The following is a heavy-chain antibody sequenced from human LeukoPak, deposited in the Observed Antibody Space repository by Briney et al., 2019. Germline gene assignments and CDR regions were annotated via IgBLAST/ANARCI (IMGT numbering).Heavy chain of an antibody. CDR1: GYTFTGYY. Sequence: ASVKVSCKASGYTFTGYYMHWVRQAPGQGLEWMGWINPNSGGTNYAQKFQGRVTMTGDTSISTAYMELSRLRSDDTAVYYCARDRQGPLYSSSSLYYYDMDVWGQGTTVTVSS. D-gene: IGHD6-6*01. CDR3: ARDRQGPLYSSSSLYYYDMDV. J-gene: IGHJ6*02. V-gene: IGHV1-2*02. CDR2: INPNSGGT.